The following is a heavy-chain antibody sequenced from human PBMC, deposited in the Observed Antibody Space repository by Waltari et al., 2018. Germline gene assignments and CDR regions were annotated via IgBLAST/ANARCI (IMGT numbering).Heavy chain of an antibody. J-gene: IGHJ3*02. V-gene: IGHV4-39*07. CDR3: ACTPGIAAAGTFDI. CDR1: GGSIRSSSYY. D-gene: IGHD6-13*01. CDR2: IYYSGST. Sequence: QLQLQESGPGLVKPSETLSLTCTVSGGSIRSSSYYWGWIRQPPGKGLGWIGSIYYSGSTYYNPSLKSRVTISVDTSKNQFSLKLSSVTAADTAVYYCACTPGIAAAGTFDIWGQGTMVTVSS.